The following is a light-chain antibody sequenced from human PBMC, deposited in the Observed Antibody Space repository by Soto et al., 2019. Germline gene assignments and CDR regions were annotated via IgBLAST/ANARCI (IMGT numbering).Light chain of an antibody. J-gene: IGKJ4*01. Sequence: DIQLTQSPSFLSASVGDRVTITCRASGGISSYLAWYQQKPGKAPKLLIYAASTLHTGVPSRFSGSGSGTEFTLTISSLQPEDSATYYCQQTRAYPSTFGGGTKVDIK. CDR2: AAS. V-gene: IGKV1-9*01. CDR3: QQTRAYPST. CDR1: GGISSY.